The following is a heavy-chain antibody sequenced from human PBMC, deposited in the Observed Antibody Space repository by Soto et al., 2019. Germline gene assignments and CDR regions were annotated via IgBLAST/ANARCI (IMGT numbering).Heavy chain of an antibody. D-gene: IGHD1-26*01. CDR2: IYYSGST. CDR3: ARGSGWADFDN. V-gene: IGHV4-31*11. J-gene: IGHJ4*02. CDR1: GASISSDYIH. Sequence: QVQLQESGPGLVKPSQTLSLTCAVSGASISSDYIHWSWIRQSAGEGLQHIGYIYYSGSTHYNPSLKGRVTMSIDTSKHQFSLNLNSVTAADTAVYYCARGSGWADFDNWGQGTLVTVAS.